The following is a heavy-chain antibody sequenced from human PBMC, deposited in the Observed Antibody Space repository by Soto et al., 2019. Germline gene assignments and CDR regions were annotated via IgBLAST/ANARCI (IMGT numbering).Heavy chain of an antibody. Sequence: WWSLRLCCSASVFTFSRHGMHWFRQAPGKGLEWVAVISYDGSNKYYADSVKGRFTISRDNSKNTLYLQMNSLRTEDTAVYYCAKRARGRTSYYFDNWGQGTLVTVS. CDR3: AKRARGRTSYYFDN. D-gene: IGHD6-6*01. CDR2: ISYDGSNK. V-gene: IGHV3-30*18. CDR1: VFTFSRHG. J-gene: IGHJ4*02.